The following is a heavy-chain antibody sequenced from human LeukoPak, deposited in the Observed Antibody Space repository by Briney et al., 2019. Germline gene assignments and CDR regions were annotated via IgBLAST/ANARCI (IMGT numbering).Heavy chain of an antibody. CDR3: AKGPLTAMVFDY. CDR2: VSGSGGST. Sequence: GGSLRLSCAGSGFIFDSHALTWVRQAPGKGLEWVATVSGSGGSTYYADSVKGRFTISRDNSKNTLYLQMNSLRAEDTAVYYCAKGPLTAMVFDYWGQGTLVTVSS. CDR1: GFIFDSHA. V-gene: IGHV3-23*01. D-gene: IGHD5-18*01. J-gene: IGHJ4*02.